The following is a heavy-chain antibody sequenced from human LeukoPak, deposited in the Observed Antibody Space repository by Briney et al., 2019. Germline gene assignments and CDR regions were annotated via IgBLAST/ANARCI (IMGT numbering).Heavy chain of an antibody. D-gene: IGHD3-3*01. V-gene: IGHV3-11*04. CDR2: ISSSGSTI. CDR1: GLNFSDYY. Sequence: GGSLRLSCEASGLNFSDYYMRWIRQDPGKGLEWVSYISSSGSTIYYAHSVKGRFTISRDNAKNSLYLQLNSLRAEDTAVYYCARDLSYDFWSGYLDYWGQGTLVTVSS. CDR3: ARDLSYDFWSGYLDY. J-gene: IGHJ4*02.